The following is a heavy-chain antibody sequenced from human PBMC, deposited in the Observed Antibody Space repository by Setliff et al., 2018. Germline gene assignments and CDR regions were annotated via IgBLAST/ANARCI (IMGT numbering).Heavy chain of an antibody. CDR2: IKQDGSEQ. CDR1: GFTFSSYW. Sequence: GGSLRLSCAASGFTFSSYWMRWVRQAPGKGLEWVANIKQDGSEQYCVDSVRGRFTISRDNAKNSVYVQMNSLRAEDTAVYYCATGRTGPFDYWGQGTLVTVSS. J-gene: IGHJ4*02. D-gene: IGHD3-10*01. V-gene: IGHV3-7*01. CDR3: ATGRTGPFDY.